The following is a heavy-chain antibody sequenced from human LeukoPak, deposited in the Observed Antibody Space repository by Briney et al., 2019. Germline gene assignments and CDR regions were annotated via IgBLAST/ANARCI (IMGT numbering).Heavy chain of an antibody. D-gene: IGHD3-10*01. J-gene: IGHJ4*02. CDR1: GFLVSSYG. V-gene: IGHV3-23*01. Sequence: RGSLRLSCASSGFLVSSYGMTWVRQAPGKGLEWVSSISGTVTTWYADSVRGRFTISRDNSKNTLYLQMNTLRAEDTAVYYCAKTRGPGAVHPDDWGQGTLVTVSS. CDR2: ISGTVTT. CDR3: AKTRGPGAVHPDD.